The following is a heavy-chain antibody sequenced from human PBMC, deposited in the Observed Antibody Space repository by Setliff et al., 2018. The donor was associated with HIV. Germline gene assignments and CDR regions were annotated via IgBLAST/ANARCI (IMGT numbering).Heavy chain of an antibody. CDR1: DGSISSHY. J-gene: IGHJ4*02. CDR2: INHSHST. CDR3: ARGGGITWRSYSFDY. D-gene: IGHD3-10*01. Sequence: SETLSLTCTVSDGSISSHYWSWIRQPPGKGLEWIGEINHSHSTTYNPSLESRLTLSVDTSKKQFSLTLSSVTAADTAVYYCARGGGITWRSYSFDYWGQGTLVTVSS. V-gene: IGHV4-34*01.